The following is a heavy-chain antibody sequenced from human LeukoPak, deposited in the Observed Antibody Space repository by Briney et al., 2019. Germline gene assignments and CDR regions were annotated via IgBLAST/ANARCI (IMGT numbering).Heavy chain of an antibody. J-gene: IGHJ5*02. V-gene: IGHV5-51*01. CDR1: GYSFTSYW. D-gene: IGHD3-9*01. CDR2: IYPGDSDT. Sequence: PGESLKISCKGSGYSFTSYWIGWVRQLPGKGLEWMGIIYPGDSDTRYSPSFQGQVTISADKSISTAYLQWSSLKASDTATYYCARHQGVLYYDILTGYRRSNWFDPWGQGTLVTVSS. CDR3: ARHQGVLYYDILTGYRRSNWFDP.